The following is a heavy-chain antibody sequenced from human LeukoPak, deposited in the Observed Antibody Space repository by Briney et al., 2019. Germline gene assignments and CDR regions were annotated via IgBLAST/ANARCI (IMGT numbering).Heavy chain of an antibody. J-gene: IGHJ5*02. D-gene: IGHD3-22*01. CDR2: MNPYSGNT. CDR1: GYTFTSYD. V-gene: IGHV1-8*01. CDR3: ARPNYYDSSGYTSYNWFDP. Sequence: ASVKVSCKASGYTFTSYDINWVRQATGQGLEWMGWMNPYSGNTGYAQKFQGRVTMTRNTSISTAYMELSSLRSEDTAVYYCARPNYYDSSGYTSYNWFDPWGQGTLVTVSS.